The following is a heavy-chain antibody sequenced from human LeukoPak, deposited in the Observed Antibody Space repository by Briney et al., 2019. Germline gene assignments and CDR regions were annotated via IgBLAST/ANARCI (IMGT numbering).Heavy chain of an antibody. CDR3: ANNGVDTAMVDYYYGMDV. J-gene: IGHJ6*02. D-gene: IGHD5-18*01. CDR1: GFTFSSYA. CDR2: ISGSGGST. V-gene: IGHV3-23*01. Sequence: RSGGSLRLSCAASGFTFSSYAMSWVRQAPGKGLEWVSAISGSGGSTYYADSVKGRFTISRDNSKNTLYLQMNSLRAEDTAVYYCANNGVDTAMVDYYYGMDVWGQGTTVTVSS.